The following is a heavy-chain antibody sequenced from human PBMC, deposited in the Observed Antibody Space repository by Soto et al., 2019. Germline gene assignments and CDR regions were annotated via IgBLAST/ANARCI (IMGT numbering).Heavy chain of an antibody. Sequence: SETLSLTCTVSGGSISSYYWSWIRQPPGKGLEWIGYIYYSGSTNYNPSLKSRVTISVDTSKNQFSLKLSSVTAADTAVYYCARLSNWFDPWGQGTLVTVSS. CDR1: GGSISSYY. CDR2: IYYSGST. V-gene: IGHV4-59*08. CDR3: ARLSNWFDP. J-gene: IGHJ5*02.